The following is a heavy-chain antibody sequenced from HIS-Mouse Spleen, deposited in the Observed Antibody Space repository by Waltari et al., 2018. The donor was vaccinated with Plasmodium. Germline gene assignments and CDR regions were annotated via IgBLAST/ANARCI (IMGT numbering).Heavy chain of an antibody. D-gene: IGHD1-7*01. CDR1: GGSIRSSSYY. Sequence: QLQLQESGPGLVKPSETLSLTCTVSGGSIRSSSYYWGWLRQPPGKGLEWIGSIYYSGSTSYNPSLKSRVTISVDTSKNQFSLKLSSVTAADTAVYYCARDRITGTSYFDYWGQGTLVTVSS. CDR3: ARDRITGTSYFDY. CDR2: IYYSGST. J-gene: IGHJ4*02. V-gene: IGHV4-39*07.